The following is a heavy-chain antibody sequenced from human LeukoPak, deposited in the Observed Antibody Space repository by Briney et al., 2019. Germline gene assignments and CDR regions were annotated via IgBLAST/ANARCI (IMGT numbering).Heavy chain of an antibody. Sequence: PGGSLRLSCTASGFTFSSYWMSWVRQAPGKGLEWVANIKQDGSEKGYVDSVKGRFTISKDNAKNTVYLQMNSLRAEDTAVYYCISFYETYWGRGTLVTVSS. V-gene: IGHV3-7*01. CDR1: GFTFSSYW. CDR2: IKQDGSEK. D-gene: IGHD2/OR15-2a*01. CDR3: ISFYETY. J-gene: IGHJ4*02.